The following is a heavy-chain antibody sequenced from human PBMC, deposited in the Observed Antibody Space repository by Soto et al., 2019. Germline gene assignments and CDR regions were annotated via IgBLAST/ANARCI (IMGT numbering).Heavy chain of an antibody. CDR3: ARDCKYYDSSGYYYGGIDY. V-gene: IGHV3-7*05. Sequence: GGSLRLSCAASGFTFSSYWMSWVRQAPGKGLEWVANIKQDGSEKYYVDSVKGRFTISRDNAKNSLYLQMNSLRAEDTAVYYCARDCKYYDSSGYYYGGIDYWGQGTLVTVSS. CDR2: IKQDGSEK. D-gene: IGHD3-22*01. J-gene: IGHJ4*02. CDR1: GFTFSSYW.